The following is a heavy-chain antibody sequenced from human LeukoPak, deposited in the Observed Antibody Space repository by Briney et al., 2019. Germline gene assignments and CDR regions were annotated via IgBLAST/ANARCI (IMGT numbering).Heavy chain of an antibody. Sequence: PGGSLRPSCAASGFTFSIYGMHWVRQAPGKGLEWVAFIRYDGTNKYYADSVKGRFTISRDNSKNTLYLQMNSLRAEDTAVYYCAKDGHSQYYDSSGYYYVGAAHFDYWGQGTLVTVSS. D-gene: IGHD3-22*01. CDR1: GFTFSIYG. J-gene: IGHJ4*02. CDR2: IRYDGTNK. V-gene: IGHV3-30*02. CDR3: AKDGHSQYYDSSGYYYVGAAHFDY.